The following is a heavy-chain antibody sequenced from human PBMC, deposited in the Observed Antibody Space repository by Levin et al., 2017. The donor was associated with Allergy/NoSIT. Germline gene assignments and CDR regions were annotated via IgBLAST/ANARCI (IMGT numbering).Heavy chain of an antibody. CDR2: ISYDGSNK. D-gene: IGHD6-13*01. V-gene: IGHV3-30*18. J-gene: IGHJ4*02. CDR1: GFTFSSYG. Sequence: GGSLRLSCAASGFTFSSYGMHWVRQAPGKGLEWVAVISYDGSNKYYADSVKGRFTISRDNSKNTLYLQMNSLRAEDTAVYYCAKVGRGSSWTPDYWGQGTLVTVSS. CDR3: AKVGRGSSWTPDY.